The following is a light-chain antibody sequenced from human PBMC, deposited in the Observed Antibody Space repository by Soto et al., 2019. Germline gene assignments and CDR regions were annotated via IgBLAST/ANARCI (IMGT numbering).Light chain of an antibody. V-gene: IGLV1-40*01. CDR1: SSNIGAGYD. J-gene: IGLJ2*01. CDR2: GNI. CDR3: QSYDSSLSGVV. Sequence: QSVLTQPPSVSGAPGQRVTISCTGSSSNIGAGYDVHWYQHLPGTAPKLLIYGNINRPSGVPDRFSASKSGTSASLAITGLQAEDEADSYCQSYDSSLSGVVFGGGTKLTVL.